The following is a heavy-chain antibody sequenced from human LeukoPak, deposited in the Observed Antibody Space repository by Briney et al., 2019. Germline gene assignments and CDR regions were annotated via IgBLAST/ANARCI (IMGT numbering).Heavy chain of an antibody. D-gene: IGHD3-10*01. CDR1: GGSISSSNW. V-gene: IGHV4-4*02. Sequence: SETLSLTCAVSGGSISSSNWWSWVRQPPGKGLEWIGEIYHSGSTNYSPSLKSRVTISVDKSKNQFSLKLSSVTAADTAVYYCAREGYYYGSGTAVDVRGKGTTVTVSS. CDR2: IYHSGST. CDR3: AREGYYYGSGTAVDV. J-gene: IGHJ6*04.